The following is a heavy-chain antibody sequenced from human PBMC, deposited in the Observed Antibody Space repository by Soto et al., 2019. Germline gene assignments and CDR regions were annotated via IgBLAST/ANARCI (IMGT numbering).Heavy chain of an antibody. Sequence: PGGSLRLSCAASGFTFYTYAMSWVRQAPGKGLEWVSGITDTGDSTYYADSVKGRFTISRDNSKNTLYLQMNSLRAEDTAVYYCAKDLPVTTYGVDGMDVWGQGTTVTVSS. D-gene: IGHD4-17*01. J-gene: IGHJ6*02. CDR3: AKDLPVTTYGVDGMDV. V-gene: IGHV3-23*01. CDR2: ITDTGDST. CDR1: GFTFYTYA.